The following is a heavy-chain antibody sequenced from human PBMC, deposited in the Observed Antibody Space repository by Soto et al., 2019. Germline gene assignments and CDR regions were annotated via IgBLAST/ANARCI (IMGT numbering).Heavy chain of an antibody. D-gene: IGHD6-19*01. CDR2: IKPGGSEK. CDR3: ARNPWGVAGTDY. J-gene: IGHJ4*02. CDR1: GYTFTSFW. V-gene: IGHV3-7*01. Sequence: PGGSMKVSCAASGYTFTSFWMGWVRQAPGKGLEWVANIKPGGSEKYYMHSVKGRFTISGDDANKSLYLQMNSLRAEDTAMYYCARNPWGVAGTDYWGQGP.